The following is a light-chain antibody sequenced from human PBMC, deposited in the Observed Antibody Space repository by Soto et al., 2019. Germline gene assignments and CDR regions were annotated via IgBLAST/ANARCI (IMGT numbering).Light chain of an antibody. J-gene: IGKJ5*01. Sequence: IVLTQSPGTLSLSPGERATLSCRASQSIRSERLAWYQQKPGQAPRLVIFDASNRASGMPERFSGSGSGTDFTLTIARLEPEDFAVYYCQEYDGAPITFGLGTRLEI. V-gene: IGKV3-20*01. CDR1: QSIRSER. CDR2: DAS. CDR3: QEYDGAPIT.